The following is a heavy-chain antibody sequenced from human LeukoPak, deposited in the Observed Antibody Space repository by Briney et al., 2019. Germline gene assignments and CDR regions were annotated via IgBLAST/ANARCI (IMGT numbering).Heavy chain of an antibody. CDR1: GGSISSYY. D-gene: IGHD6-19*01. V-gene: IGHV4-59*08. Sequence: KSSETLSLTCTVSGGSISSYYWSWIRQPPGKGLEWIGYIYYSGSTNYNPSLKSRVTISVDTSKNQFSLKLSSVTAADTAVYYCARGIQYSSGWYLGYYFDYWGQGTLVTVSS. CDR2: IYYSGST. CDR3: ARGIQYSSGWYLGYYFDY. J-gene: IGHJ4*02.